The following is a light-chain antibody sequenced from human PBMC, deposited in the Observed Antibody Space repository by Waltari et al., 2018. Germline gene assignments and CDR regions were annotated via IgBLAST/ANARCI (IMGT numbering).Light chain of an antibody. CDR3: MQGTHWPLT. Sequence: DVAMTQSPLSLPVTLGQPASISCRSSQSLVHSAGNTYLTWFQQRPGQSPRRLIYKVSKRDSGVPDRFSGSGSGTDFTLKISRVEVEDVGVYYCMQGTHWPLTFGPGTKVDIK. V-gene: IGKV2-30*02. J-gene: IGKJ3*01. CDR1: QSLVHSAGNTY. CDR2: KVS.